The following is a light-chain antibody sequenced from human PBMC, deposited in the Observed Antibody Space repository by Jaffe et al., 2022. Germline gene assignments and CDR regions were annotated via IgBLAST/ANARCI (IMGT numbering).Light chain of an antibody. CDR3: CSCLSV. CDR1: SSDVGSYNL. J-gene: IGLJ3*02. V-gene: IGLV2-23*01. CDR2: EGS. Sequence: QSALTQPASVSGSPGQSITISCTGTSSDVGSYNLVSWYQQHPGKAPKLMIYEGSKRPSGVSNRFSGSKSGNTASLTISGLQAEDEADYYCCSCLSVFGGGTKLTVL.